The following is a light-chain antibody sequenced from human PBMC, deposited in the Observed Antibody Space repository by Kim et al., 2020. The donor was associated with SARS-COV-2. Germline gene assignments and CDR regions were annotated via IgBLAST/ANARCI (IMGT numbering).Light chain of an antibody. Sequence: GPSITISCTGTSSDVGGYNYVSWYQQHPGNAPKLMIYDVSKRPSGVSNRFSGSKAGNTASLTISGLQAEDEADYYCSSYTSSSTWVFGTGTKVTVL. CDR1: SSDVGGYNY. V-gene: IGLV2-14*04. J-gene: IGLJ1*01. CDR2: DVS. CDR3: SSYTSSSTWV.